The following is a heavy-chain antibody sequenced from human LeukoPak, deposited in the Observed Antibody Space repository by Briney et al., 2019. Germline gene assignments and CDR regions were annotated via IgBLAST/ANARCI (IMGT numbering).Heavy chain of an antibody. CDR3: ARGYSSSWYSPYYYYYMDV. CDR2: IYYSGST. J-gene: IGHJ6*03. CDR1: GGSISSSSYY. Sequence: PSETLSLTCTVSGGSISSSSYYWGWIRQPPGKGLEWIGSIYYSGSTYYNPSLKSRVTISVDTSKNQFSLKLCSVTAADTAVYYCARGYSSSWYSPYYYYYMDVWGKGTTVTVSS. V-gene: IGHV4-39*07. D-gene: IGHD6-13*01.